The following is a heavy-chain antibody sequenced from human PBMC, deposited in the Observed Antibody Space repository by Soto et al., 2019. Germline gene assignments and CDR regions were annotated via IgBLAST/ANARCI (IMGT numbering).Heavy chain of an antibody. J-gene: IGHJ4*02. V-gene: IGHV1-8*01. D-gene: IGHD2-8*01. CDR1: GYTFTSYD. Sequence: GASVKVSCKASGYTFTSYDINWVRQATGQGLEWMGWMNPNSGNTGYAQKFQGRVTMTRNTSISTAYMELSSLRSEDTAVYYCARKLWAELGYCTNGVSCDEWYFDYWGQGTLVTVSS. CDR3: ARKLWAELGYCTNGVSCDEWYFDY. CDR2: MNPNSGNT.